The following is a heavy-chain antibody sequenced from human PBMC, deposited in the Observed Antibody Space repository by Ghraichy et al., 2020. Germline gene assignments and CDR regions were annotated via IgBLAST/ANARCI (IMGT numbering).Heavy chain of an antibody. J-gene: IGHJ4*02. Sequence: GGSLRLSCAASGFTFSSYSMNWVRQAPGKGLEWVSYISSSSSTMYYADSVKGRFTISRDNAKNSLYLQMNSLRDEDTAVYYCASAYSSGWKLWGQGTLVTAAS. CDR1: GFTFSSYS. CDR3: ASAYSSGWKL. V-gene: IGHV3-48*02. CDR2: ISSSSSTM. D-gene: IGHD6-19*01.